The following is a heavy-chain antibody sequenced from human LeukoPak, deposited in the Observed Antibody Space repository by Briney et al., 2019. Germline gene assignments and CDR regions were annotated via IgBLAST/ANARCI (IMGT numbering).Heavy chain of an antibody. CDR3: ARSVMGSPYYFDY. J-gene: IGHJ4*02. CDR2: INHSGST. CDR1: GGSFSGYY. Sequence: SETLSLTCAVYGGSFSGYYWSWIRQPPGKGLEWIGEINHSGSTNYNPSLKSRVTISVDTSKNQFSLKLSSVTAADTAVYYCARSVMGSPYYFDYWGQGTLVTVSS. V-gene: IGHV4-34*01. D-gene: IGHD1-26*01.